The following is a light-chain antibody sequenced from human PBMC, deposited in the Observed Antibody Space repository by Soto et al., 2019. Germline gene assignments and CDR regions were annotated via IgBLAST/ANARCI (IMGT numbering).Light chain of an antibody. CDR1: QSISGTF. CDR3: QQYGSATWT. CDR2: GAS. J-gene: IGKJ1*01. V-gene: IGKV3-20*01. Sequence: TQSSYTLSLPPAERATRSSSAGQSISGTFLNWYQQKPGQAPRLLIYGASNRATGTPDRFSGSGSGTDFTLTISSLEPEDFAVYYCQQYGSATWTFGQGTKV.